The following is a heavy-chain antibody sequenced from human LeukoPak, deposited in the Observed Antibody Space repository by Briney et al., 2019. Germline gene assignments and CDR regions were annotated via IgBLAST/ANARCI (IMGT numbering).Heavy chain of an antibody. CDR1: GGSISSGGYY. Sequence: PSETLSLTCAVSGGSISSGGYYWSWIRQPPGKGLEWIGYIYYSGSTNYNPSLKSRVTISVDTSKNQFSLKLSSVTAADTAVYYCARVGYGSAYWGQGTLVTVSS. D-gene: IGHD3-10*01. CDR3: ARVGYGSAY. CDR2: IYYSGST. J-gene: IGHJ4*02. V-gene: IGHV4-61*08.